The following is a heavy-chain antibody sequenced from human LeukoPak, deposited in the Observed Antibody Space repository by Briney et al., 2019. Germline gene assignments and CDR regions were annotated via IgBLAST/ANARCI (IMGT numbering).Heavy chain of an antibody. CDR1: GFTFSDYY. CDR3: ARDRYCSGGSCYDSVAGPIDY. J-gene: IGHJ4*02. D-gene: IGHD2-15*01. CDR2: ISSSGSTI. Sequence: GGSLRLSCAASGFTFSDYYMSWIRLAPGMGLEWVSYISSSGSTIYYADSVKGRFTISRDNAKNSLYLQMNSLRAEDTAVYYCARDRYCSGGSCYDSVAGPIDYWGQGTLVTVSS. V-gene: IGHV3-11*01.